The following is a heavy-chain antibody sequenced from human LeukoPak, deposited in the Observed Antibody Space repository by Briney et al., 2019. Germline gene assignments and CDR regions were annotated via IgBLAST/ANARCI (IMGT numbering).Heavy chain of an antibody. CDR2: IWYDGSNK. D-gene: IGHD6-19*01. J-gene: IGHJ2*01. CDR1: GFTFSSYG. CDR3: TTWGSSGWGWYFDL. V-gene: IGHV3-33*01. Sequence: PGRSLRLSCAASGFTFSSYGMHWVRQAPGKGLEWVAVIWYDGSNKYYADSVKGRFTISRDNSKNTLYLQMDSLKTEDTAVYFCTTWGSSGWGWYFDLWGRGALVTVSS.